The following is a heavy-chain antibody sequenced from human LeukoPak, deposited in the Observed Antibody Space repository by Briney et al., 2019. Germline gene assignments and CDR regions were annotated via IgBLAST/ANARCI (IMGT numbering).Heavy chain of an antibody. CDR2: IRSNGSKK. V-gene: IGHV3-30*02. Sequence: PGGSLSLSCVASGFTFSNYGIHWVRQAPGKGLEWVAFIRSNGSKKYYADSVKGRFTISRDNSKNTVYLQMNSLRDEDTAVYYCAKEGSFYYDSSGYYAWDHWGQGTLVTVSS. CDR3: AKEGSFYYDSSGYYAWDH. CDR1: GFTFSNYG. D-gene: IGHD3-22*01. J-gene: IGHJ4*02.